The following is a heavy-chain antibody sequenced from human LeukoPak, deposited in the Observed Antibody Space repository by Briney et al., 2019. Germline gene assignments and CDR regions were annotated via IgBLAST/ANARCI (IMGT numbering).Heavy chain of an antibody. CDR3: ARDGTPGGIDY. V-gene: IGHV1-46*01. CDR2: LNLSGDGA. Sequence: GASVKVSCKASGYSLTNYFMHWVRQAPGQGLEWMGVLNLSGDGASYTQKFQGRVTMTRDMSTSTVFMELSSLRSEDTAVYYCARDGTPGGIDYWGQGTLVTVSS. CDR1: GYSLTNYF. J-gene: IGHJ4*02. D-gene: IGHD1-1*01.